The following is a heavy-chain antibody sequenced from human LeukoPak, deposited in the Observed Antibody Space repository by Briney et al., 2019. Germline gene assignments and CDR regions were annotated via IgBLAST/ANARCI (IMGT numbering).Heavy chain of an antibody. J-gene: IGHJ4*02. Sequence: PGGSLRLSCGASGFICSNYAMHWIRQAPGKGLEWVAVISYVENNKYYADSVKGRFTISRDNSKNTMYLQMNSLRAEDTALYFCARDGYDISTGFYAYHFANWGQGALVTVSS. CDR3: ARDGYDISTGFYAYHFAN. D-gene: IGHD3-9*01. V-gene: IGHV3-30-3*01. CDR1: GFICSNYA. CDR2: ISYVENNK.